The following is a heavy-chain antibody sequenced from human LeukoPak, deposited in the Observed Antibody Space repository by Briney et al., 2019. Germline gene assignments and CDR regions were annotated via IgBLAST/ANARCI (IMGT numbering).Heavy chain of an antibody. J-gene: IGHJ5*02. D-gene: IGHD3-22*01. CDR2: MNPNSGNT. Sequence: ASVKVSCKASGYTFTGYYMHWVRPATGQGLGWMGWMNPNSGNTGYAQKFQGRVTITMNTSISTAYMELSSLTSEDTAVYYCARGPYTHYDSSGDYYNWFDPWGQGTLVTVSS. CDR3: ARGPYTHYDSSGDYYNWFDP. CDR1: GYTFTGYY. V-gene: IGHV1-8*03.